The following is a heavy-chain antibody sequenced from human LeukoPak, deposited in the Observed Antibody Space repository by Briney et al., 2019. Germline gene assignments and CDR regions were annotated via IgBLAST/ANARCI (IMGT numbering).Heavy chain of an antibody. CDR1: GFTFSSYA. J-gene: IGHJ6*02. CDR3: TRDLMDYDVSTGLHHYYMDV. Sequence: GGSLRLSCAASGFTFSSYAMSWVRQAPGKGLEWVSAISGSGISTYYADSVKGRFTISRDNSKNTLYLQMNSLRAEDTAVYYCTRDLMDYDVSTGLHHYYMDVWGQGTTVTVSS. V-gene: IGHV3-23*01. CDR2: ISGSGIST. D-gene: IGHD3-9*01.